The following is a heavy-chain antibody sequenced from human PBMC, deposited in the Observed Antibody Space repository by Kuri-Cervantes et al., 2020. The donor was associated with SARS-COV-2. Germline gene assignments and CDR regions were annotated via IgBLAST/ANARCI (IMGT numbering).Heavy chain of an antibody. J-gene: IGHJ4*02. V-gene: IGHV1-69*05. CDR2: IIPIFGTA. D-gene: IGHD1-26*01. CDR1: GGTFSSYA. Sequence: SVKVSCKASGGTFSSYAISWVRQAPGQGLEWMGGIIPIFGTANYAQKFQGRVTITTDESTSTAYMELNSLRAEDTAVYYCAKDSLGIVIPLNYFDYWGQGTLVTVSS. CDR3: AKDSLGIVIPLNYFDY.